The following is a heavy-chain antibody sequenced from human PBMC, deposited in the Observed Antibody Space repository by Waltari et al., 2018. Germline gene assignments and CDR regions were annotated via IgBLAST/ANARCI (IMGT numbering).Heavy chain of an antibody. J-gene: IGHJ4*02. D-gene: IGHD6-13*01. V-gene: IGHV3-23*03. CDR3: ARGGAAGMEGYFDY. CDR1: GFTFSSYA. CDR2: IYCGGST. Sequence: EVQLLESGGGLVQPGGSLRLSCAASGFTFSSYAMSWVRRAPGKGLEWVSVIYCGGSTYYAESVKGRFTISRDNSKNTLYLQMNSVRAEDTAVYYCARGGAAGMEGYFDYWGQGTLVTVSS.